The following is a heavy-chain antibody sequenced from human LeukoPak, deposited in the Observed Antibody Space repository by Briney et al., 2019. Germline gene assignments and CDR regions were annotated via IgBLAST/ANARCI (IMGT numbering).Heavy chain of an antibody. Sequence: MSSETLSLTCTVSGGSISSGDYYWSWIRQPPGKGLEWIGYIYYSGSTYYNPSLKSRVTISVDTSKNQFSLKLSSVTAADTAVYYCASMFGGAWELQDWGQGTLVTVSS. V-gene: IGHV4-30-4*02. CDR1: GGSISSGDYY. J-gene: IGHJ4*02. CDR2: IYYSGST. CDR3: ASMFGGAWELQD. D-gene: IGHD1-26*01.